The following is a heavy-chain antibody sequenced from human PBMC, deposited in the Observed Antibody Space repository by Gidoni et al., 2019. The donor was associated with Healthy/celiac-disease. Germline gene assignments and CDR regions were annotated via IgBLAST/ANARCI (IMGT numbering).Heavy chain of an antibody. V-gene: IGHV4-39*01. Sequence: QLQLQESGPGLVKPSETLSLTCTVSGGSISSSSYYWGWIRQPPGKGLEWIGSIYYSGSTYYNPSLKSRVTISVDTSKNQFSLKLSSVTAADTAVYYCAITTPIYGDSLPGPFDYWGQGTLVTVSS. D-gene: IGHD4-17*01. J-gene: IGHJ4*02. CDR2: IYYSGST. CDR1: GGSISSSSYY. CDR3: AITTPIYGDSLPGPFDY.